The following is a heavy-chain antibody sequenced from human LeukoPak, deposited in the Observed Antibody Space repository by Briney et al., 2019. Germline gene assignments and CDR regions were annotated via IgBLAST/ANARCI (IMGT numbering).Heavy chain of an antibody. Sequence: SETLSLTCAVYGGSFSGYYWSWIRQPPGKGLEWIGEINHSGSTNYNPSLKSRVTISVDTSKNQFSLKLSSVTAADTAVYYCARGHSYGYYYFDYWGQGTLVTVSS. CDR1: GGSFSGYY. V-gene: IGHV4-34*01. D-gene: IGHD5-18*01. J-gene: IGHJ4*02. CDR3: ARGHSYGYYYFDY. CDR2: INHSGST.